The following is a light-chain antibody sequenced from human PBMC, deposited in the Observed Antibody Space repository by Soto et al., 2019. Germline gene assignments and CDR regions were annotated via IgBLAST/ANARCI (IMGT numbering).Light chain of an antibody. CDR3: HQYNNWPWT. Sequence: DIQMTQSPSSLSASVGDRVTISCRASQSVGTYLNWYHQKPGTAPRLLISRASTVKSGVPPRFSGNGSGRDFTLIIRSLQSEDFALYYCHQYNNWPWTFGQGTKVDIK. CDR1: QSVGTY. V-gene: IGKV1-39*01. CDR2: RAS. J-gene: IGKJ1*01.